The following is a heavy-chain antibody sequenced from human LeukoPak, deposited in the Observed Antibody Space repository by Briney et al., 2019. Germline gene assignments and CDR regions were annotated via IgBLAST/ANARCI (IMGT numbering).Heavy chain of an antibody. V-gene: IGHV3-7*01. CDR1: GFTFSSYW. CDR3: ARPHPYCSGGSCYLDYYYYYGMDV. Sequence: PGGSLRLSCAASGFTFSSYWMSRVRQAPGKGLEWVANIKQDGSEKYYVDSVKGRFTISRDNAKNSLFLQMNSLRAEDTAVYYCARPHPYCSGGSCYLDYYYYYGMDVWGQGTTVTVSS. CDR2: IKQDGSEK. J-gene: IGHJ6*02. D-gene: IGHD2-15*01.